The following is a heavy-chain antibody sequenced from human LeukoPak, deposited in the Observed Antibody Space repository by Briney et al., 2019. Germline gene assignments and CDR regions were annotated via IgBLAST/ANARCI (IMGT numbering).Heavy chain of an antibody. CDR1: GGSISSYY. Sequence: SETLSLTCTVSGGSISSYYWSWIRQPPGKGLEWIAYIYSTGSTYYNPSLERRVTISVDTSKNQFSLKLSSVTAADTAVYYCARINYGDYAEGAFDIWGQGTLVTVSS. J-gene: IGHJ3*02. CDR2: IYSTGST. CDR3: ARINYGDYAEGAFDI. V-gene: IGHV4-59*08. D-gene: IGHD4-17*01.